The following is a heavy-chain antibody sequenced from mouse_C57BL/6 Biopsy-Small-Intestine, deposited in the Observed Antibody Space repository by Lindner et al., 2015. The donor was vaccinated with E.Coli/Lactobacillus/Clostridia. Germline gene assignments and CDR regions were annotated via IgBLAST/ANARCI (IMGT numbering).Heavy chain of an antibody. CDR3: AYGSSYFDY. CDR1: GYTFTNYW. V-gene: IGHV1-63*01. Sequence: VQLQESGAELVRPGTSVKMSCKASGYTFTNYWIGWAKQRPGHGLEWIGDIYPGGGYTNYNEKFKGKATLTADKSSSTAYMQLKSLTSEDSAVYYCAYGSSYFDYWGQGTTLTVSS. CDR2: IYPGGGYT. D-gene: IGHD1-1*01. J-gene: IGHJ2*01.